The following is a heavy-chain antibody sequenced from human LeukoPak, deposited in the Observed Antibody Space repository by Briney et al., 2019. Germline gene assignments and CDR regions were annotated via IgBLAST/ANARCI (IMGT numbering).Heavy chain of an antibody. V-gene: IGHV3-23*01. J-gene: IGHJ4*02. CDR1: GFTFSDYA. CDR2: ISGSGGST. Sequence: GGSLRLSCAASGFTFSDYAMSWVRQAPGKGLEWVSAISGSGGSTYYADSVKGRFTISRDNSKNTLYLQMNSLRAEDTAVYYCAKDIGYCSSTSCRSLFDYWGQGTLVTVSS. CDR3: AKDIGYCSSTSCRSLFDY. D-gene: IGHD2-2*01.